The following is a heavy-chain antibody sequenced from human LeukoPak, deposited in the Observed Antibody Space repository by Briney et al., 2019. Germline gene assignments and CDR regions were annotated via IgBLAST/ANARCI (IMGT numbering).Heavy chain of an antibody. CDR2: ISGSGGST. D-gene: IGHD3-10*01. V-gene: IGHV3-23*01. CDR3: AKYYYGSGSNAGNWFDP. CDR1: GLSLNSYA. J-gene: IGHJ5*02. Sequence: SGGSLKLSCTASGLSLNSYAMSWVRQAPGKGLEWVSAISGSGGSTYYADSVKGRFTISRDNSKNTLYLQMNSLRAEDTAVYYCAKYYYGSGSNAGNWFDPWGQGTLVTVSS.